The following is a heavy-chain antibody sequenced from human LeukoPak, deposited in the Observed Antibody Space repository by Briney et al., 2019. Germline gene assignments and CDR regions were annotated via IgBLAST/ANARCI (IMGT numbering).Heavy chain of an antibody. CDR3: ARDLQPYDSSGYTADAFDI. CDR2: IYYSGST. Sequence: SETLSLTCTVSGGSISGSSYYWGWIRQPPGKGLEWIGSIYYSGSTYYNPSLKSRVTISVDTSKNQFSLKLSSVTAADTAVYYCARDLQPYDSSGYTADAFDIWGQGTTVTVSS. V-gene: IGHV4-39*07. D-gene: IGHD3-22*01. CDR1: GGSISGSSYY. J-gene: IGHJ3*02.